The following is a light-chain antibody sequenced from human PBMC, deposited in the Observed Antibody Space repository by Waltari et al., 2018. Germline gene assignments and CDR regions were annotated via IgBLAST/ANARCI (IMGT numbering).Light chain of an antibody. CDR2: EVT. J-gene: IGLJ2*01. CDR1: SRDIGGYDY. V-gene: IGLV2-8*01. Sequence: QSALTQPPSASGSPGQSVTISCPGTSRDIGGYDYGPWYQQHPGRAPKVIIHEVTERPSGFPDRFSGSKSGNTASLTVSGLQAEDEADYYCSSYAGSNNLVFGGGTKLTVL. CDR3: SSYAGSNNLV.